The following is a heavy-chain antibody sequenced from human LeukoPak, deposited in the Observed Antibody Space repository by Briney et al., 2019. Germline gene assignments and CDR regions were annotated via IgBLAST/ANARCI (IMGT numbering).Heavy chain of an antibody. CDR3: AREKNSGYEHTNWFDS. CDR1: GGSISSYY. Sequence: PSETLSLTCTVSGGSISSYYWSWIRQPAGKGLEWIGRIHARASPYYNPSFKSRGTISIDTSKNHFSLSLSSVTAADTAIYYCAREKNSGYEHTNWFDSWGQGTLVIVSS. J-gene: IGHJ5*01. V-gene: IGHV4-4*07. CDR2: IHARASP. D-gene: IGHD5-12*01.